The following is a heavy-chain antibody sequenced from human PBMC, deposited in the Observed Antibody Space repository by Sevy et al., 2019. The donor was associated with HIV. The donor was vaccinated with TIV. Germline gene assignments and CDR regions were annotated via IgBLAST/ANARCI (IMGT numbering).Heavy chain of an antibody. CDR3: ARHVAGNYYVDY. J-gene: IGHJ4*02. CDR1: GYTFTDYG. D-gene: IGHD1-26*01. V-gene: IGHV1-18*01. Sequence: ATVKVSCKTSGYTFTDYGIGWVGQAPGQGLEWVSWINPSDGNRNYAQRLQGRVTMTTDTSTSTAYMELWSPRSDDTAIYYCARHVAGNYYVDYWGQGTSVPVSS. CDR2: INPSDGNR.